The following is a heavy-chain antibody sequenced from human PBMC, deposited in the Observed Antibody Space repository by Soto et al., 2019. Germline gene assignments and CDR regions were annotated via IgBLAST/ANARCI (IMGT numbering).Heavy chain of an antibody. D-gene: IGHD5-18*01. Sequence: LRLSCAASGFTFSSYGMHWVRQAPGKGLEWVAVIWYDGSNKYYADSVKGRFTISRDNSKNTLYLQMNSLRAEDTAVYYCARAKGGYSYGYHFDYWGQGTLVTVSS. CDR3: ARAKGGYSYGYHFDY. CDR1: GFTFSSYG. V-gene: IGHV3-33*01. CDR2: IWYDGSNK. J-gene: IGHJ4*02.